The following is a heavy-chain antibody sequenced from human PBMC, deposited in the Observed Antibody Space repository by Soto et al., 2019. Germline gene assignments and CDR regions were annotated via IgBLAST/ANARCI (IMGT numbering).Heavy chain of an antibody. CDR1: GFSVSARGVG. CDR2: IYWNDDK. V-gene: IGHV2-5*01. J-gene: IGHJ4*02. CDR3: AHSPWGAAPDY. D-gene: IGHD3-16*01. Sequence: QITLKESGPTLVKPTQTLTLTGALSGFSVSARGVGVACIRQPPGKALEWLAIIYWNDDKLYRPSLQSRLSNTKGTSKNQVVLTMTNMDPVDTATYYCAHSPWGAAPDYWGQGTPVTVSS.